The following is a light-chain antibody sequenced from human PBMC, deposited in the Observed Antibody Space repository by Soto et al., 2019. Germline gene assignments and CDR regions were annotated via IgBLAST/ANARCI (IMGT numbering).Light chain of an antibody. J-gene: IGKJ1*01. CDR1: QSISSW. CDR3: QQNDILPRT. CDR2: KAS. V-gene: IGKV1-5*03. Sequence: DSQMTQSPSTLSASVGDRVTITCRASQSISSWVAGYQQKPGKAPKRLIYKASSLESGVQSRFSGGGSGTEFTLRISSLQPDDVATCYRQQNDILPRTFGQGTKLEIK.